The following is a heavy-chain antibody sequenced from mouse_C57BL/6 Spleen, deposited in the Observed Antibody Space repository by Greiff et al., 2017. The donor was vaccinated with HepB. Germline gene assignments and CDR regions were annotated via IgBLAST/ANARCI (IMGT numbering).Heavy chain of an antibody. V-gene: IGHV5-9-1*02. D-gene: IGHD2-4*01. Sequence: EVMLVESGEGLVKPGGSLKLSCAASGFTFSSYAMSWVRQTPEKRLEWVAYISSGGDYIYYADTVKGRFTISRDNARNTLYLQMSSLKSEDTAMYYCTRGDYDDAMDYWGQGTSVTVSS. J-gene: IGHJ4*01. CDR1: GFTFSSYA. CDR2: ISSGGDYI. CDR3: TRGDYDDAMDY.